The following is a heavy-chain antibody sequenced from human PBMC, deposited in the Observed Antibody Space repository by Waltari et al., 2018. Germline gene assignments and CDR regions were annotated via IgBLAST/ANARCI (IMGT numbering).Heavy chain of an antibody. D-gene: IGHD3-10*01. CDR1: GFTFNTYG. J-gene: IGHJ4*02. CDR3: ARGGGSLDY. V-gene: IGHV3-74*01. CDR2: INSEGSLI. Sequence: EVQLVESGGGLVRPGGSLRLSCAASGFTFNTYGMHWVRQAPGKGLVWVARINSEGSLISYAASVKGRFTISRDNAKNTLYLQMNSLRAEDTAVYYCARGGGSLDYWGQGTQVTVSS.